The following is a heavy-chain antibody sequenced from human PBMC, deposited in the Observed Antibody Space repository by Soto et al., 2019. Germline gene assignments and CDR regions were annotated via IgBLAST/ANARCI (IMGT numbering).Heavy chain of an antibody. CDR2: IYHSGST. V-gene: IGHV4-38-2*02. J-gene: IGHJ6*02. CDR3: ARDRGYSYGLYYYYYYGMDV. Sequence: ASETLSLTCAVSGYSISSGYYWGWIRQPPGKGLEWIGSIYHSGSTYYNPSLKSRVTISVDTSKNQFSLRLSSVTAADTAVYYCARDRGYSYGLYYYYYYGMDVWGQGTTVTVSS. CDR1: GYSISSGYY. D-gene: IGHD5-18*01.